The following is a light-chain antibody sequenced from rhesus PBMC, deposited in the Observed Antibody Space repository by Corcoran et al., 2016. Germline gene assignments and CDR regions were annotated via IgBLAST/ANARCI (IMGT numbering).Light chain of an antibody. CDR3: QQYSSSPFT. Sequence: DIQMTQSPSSLSASVGDRVTITCRASQSISSWLAWYQQKPGNAPKLLIYKASTLQSGVPSRFSGSGSGTYFPLTISSLQSEDFATYYCQQYSSSPFTFGPGTKLDIK. CDR2: KAS. J-gene: IGKJ3*01. V-gene: IGKV1-22*01. CDR1: QSISSW.